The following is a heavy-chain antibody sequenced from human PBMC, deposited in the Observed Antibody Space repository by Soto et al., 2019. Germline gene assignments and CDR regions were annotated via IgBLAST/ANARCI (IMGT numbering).Heavy chain of an antibody. D-gene: IGHD3-10*01. CDR1: GFTFSSHA. J-gene: IGHJ4*02. V-gene: IGHV3-21*06. CDR3: ARYPLWFGESGYFDY. CDR2: IDSSSSFI. Sequence: EVQLVESGGSLVKPGGSLRLSCAASGFTFSSHAINWVRQAPGKGLEWISSIDSSSSFIYYADSVKGRFTISRDNAKNSVFLHMSSLRADDTAVYYCARYPLWFGESGYFDYWGQGALVTVSS.